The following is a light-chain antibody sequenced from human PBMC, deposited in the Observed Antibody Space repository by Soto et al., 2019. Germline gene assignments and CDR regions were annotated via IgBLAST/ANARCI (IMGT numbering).Light chain of an antibody. CDR1: QSINRH. Sequence: EIVLTQSPATLSLSPGERATLSCRASQSINRHLAWYRQKPGQAPRLLIYDASNRATGIPARFSGSGSGTDFTLTISSLEPEDSAVYYCQQRSNWPPVTFGGGTKVDIK. CDR3: QQRSNWPPVT. V-gene: IGKV3-11*01. J-gene: IGKJ4*01. CDR2: DAS.